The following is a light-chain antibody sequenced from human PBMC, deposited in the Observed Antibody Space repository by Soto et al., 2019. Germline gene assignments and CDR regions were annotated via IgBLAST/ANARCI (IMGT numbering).Light chain of an antibody. CDR1: QSVSSN. Sequence: EIGMTQSPATPSVSPGERATLSCGASQSVSSNLAWYQQKPGQAPRLLIYGASTRATGIPARLSGSGSGTEFTLTISSLQSEDFAIYYCQQYHNWPAFGQGTKVDI. CDR2: GAS. V-gene: IGKV3-15*01. J-gene: IGKJ1*01. CDR3: QQYHNWPA.